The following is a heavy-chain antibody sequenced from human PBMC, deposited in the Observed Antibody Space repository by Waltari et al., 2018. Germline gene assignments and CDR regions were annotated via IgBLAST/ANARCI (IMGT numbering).Heavy chain of an antibody. D-gene: IGHD3-22*01. CDR2: ISAFNGNT. CDR1: GYTFNIYG. V-gene: IGHV1-18*01. J-gene: IGHJ6*03. CDR3: AREADYYDTTGTRYYYYMDV. Sequence: QVQLVQSGAEVKKPGASVKVSCKASGYTFNIYGIRWVRQAPGQGLEWMGWISAFNGNTNYAQKLQGRVTMTTDTSTNTAYMELRSLRSDDTAIYYCAREADYYDTTGTRYYYYMDVWGGGTTVTVSS.